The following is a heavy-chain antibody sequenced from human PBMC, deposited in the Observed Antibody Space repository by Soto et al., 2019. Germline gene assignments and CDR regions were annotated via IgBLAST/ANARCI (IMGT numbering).Heavy chain of an antibody. J-gene: IGHJ4*02. CDR2: IYYSGST. V-gene: IGHV4-59*01. Sequence: SETLSLTCTVSGGSISSYYWSWIRQPPGKGLEWIGYIYYSGSTNYNPSLKSRVTISVDTSKNQFSLKLSSVTAADTAVYYCARDNGRENYYDSSGYWYYFDYWGQGTLVTVS. CDR1: GGSISSYY. D-gene: IGHD3-22*01. CDR3: ARDNGRENYYDSSGYWYYFDY.